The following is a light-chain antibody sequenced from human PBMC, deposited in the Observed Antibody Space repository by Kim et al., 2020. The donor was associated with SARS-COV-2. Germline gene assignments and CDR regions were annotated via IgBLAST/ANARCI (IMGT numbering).Light chain of an antibody. Sequence: GQTVTLPCSGSSSNIGNNYVSWYQHLPGTAPKLLIYDNNNRPSGIPDRFSGSKSGTSATLGITGLQTGDEADYYCGTWDSSLTAVLFGGGTQLTVL. V-gene: IGLV1-51*01. CDR2: DNN. J-gene: IGLJ2*01. CDR3: GTWDSSLTAVL. CDR1: SSNIGNNY.